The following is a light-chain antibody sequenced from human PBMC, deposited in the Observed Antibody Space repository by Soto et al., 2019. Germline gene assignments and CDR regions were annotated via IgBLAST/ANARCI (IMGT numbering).Light chain of an antibody. V-gene: IGKV1-17*01. CDR1: QGIRDD. Sequence: DIQMTQSPSSLSASVGDRVTITCRASQGIRDDLGWYQQKPGKAPKGLIYAASNLQSVVPSRFSGSGSEREFTLTNSSLHTEDCATQYRLQYKSHPWTFGQGTKVDIK. CDR2: AAS. CDR3: LQYKSHPWT. J-gene: IGKJ1*01.